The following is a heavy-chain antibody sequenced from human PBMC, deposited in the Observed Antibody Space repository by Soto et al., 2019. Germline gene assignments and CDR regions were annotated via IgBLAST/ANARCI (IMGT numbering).Heavy chain of an antibody. J-gene: IGHJ4*02. CDR3: AKDSLPLGYFDWCFDY. D-gene: IGHD3-9*01. Sequence: PGGSLRLSCAASGLTFSSYGMHWVRQAPGKGLEWVAVISYDGSNKYYADSVKGRFTISRDNSKNTLYLQMNSLRAEDTAVYYCAKDSLPLGYFDWCFDYWGQGTLVTVSS. CDR1: GLTFSSYG. V-gene: IGHV3-30*18. CDR2: ISYDGSNK.